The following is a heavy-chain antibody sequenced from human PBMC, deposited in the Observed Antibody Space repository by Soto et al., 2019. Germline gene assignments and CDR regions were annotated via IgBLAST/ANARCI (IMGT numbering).Heavy chain of an antibody. J-gene: IGHJ4*01. CDR2: GLRHEFV. CDR3: VVRPDHAKSAY. Sequence: PSETLSLTCTVSGGSISDLYLSWTRQPPGKGLEWIGYGLRHEFVGTNPSLTNRVTISVDMSKRQFSLRLNSVTAADTAVYYCVVRPDHAKSAYWGQRILVTVFS. V-gene: IGHV4-59*11. CDR1: GGSISDLY.